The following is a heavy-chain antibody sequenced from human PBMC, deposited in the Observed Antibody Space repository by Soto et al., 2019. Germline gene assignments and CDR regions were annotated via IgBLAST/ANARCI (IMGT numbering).Heavy chain of an antibody. V-gene: IGHV4-31*02. J-gene: IGHJ4*02. CDR2: IYYSGST. CDR3: ARPAYLYYYLEY. CDR1: GGSISSGGYY. Sequence: PSETLSLTXTVSGGSISSGGYYWSWIRQHPGKGLEWIGYIYYSGSTYYNPSLKSRVTISVDTSKNQFSLKLRSVTAADTAVYYCARPAYLYYYLEYWGQGTLVTVSS. D-gene: IGHD3-10*01.